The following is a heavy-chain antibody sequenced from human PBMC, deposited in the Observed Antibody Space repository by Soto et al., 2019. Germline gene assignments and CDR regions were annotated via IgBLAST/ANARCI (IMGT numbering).Heavy chain of an antibody. CDR1: GDSMDRYY. V-gene: IGHV4-59*08. D-gene: IGHD3-10*01. CDR3: ARYRLWFGEFTLDS. CDR2: IHSTGST. Sequence: QVQLQESGPGRVKPSETLSLTCTVSGDSMDRYYWTWLRQSPGKGLEWIGYIHSTGSTNYNPSLMSRVTMSVDTSKIQFSLNLSSMAAADTAVYYCARYRLWFGEFTLDSWGQGALVTVSS. J-gene: IGHJ4*02.